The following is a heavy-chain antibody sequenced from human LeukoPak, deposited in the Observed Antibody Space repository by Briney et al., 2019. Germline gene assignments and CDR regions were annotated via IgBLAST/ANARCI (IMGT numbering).Heavy chain of an antibody. CDR1: GYTFTSYG. J-gene: IGHJ4*02. CDR2: ISAYNGNT. Sequence: GASVKVSCKASGYTFTSYGISWVRQAPGQGLEWMGWISAYNGNTNYAQKLQGRVTMTTDTSTSTAYMELRRLRSDDTAVYYCARNKGGYSYGSHFDYWGQGTLVTVSS. D-gene: IGHD5-18*01. V-gene: IGHV1-18*04. CDR3: ARNKGGYSYGSHFDY.